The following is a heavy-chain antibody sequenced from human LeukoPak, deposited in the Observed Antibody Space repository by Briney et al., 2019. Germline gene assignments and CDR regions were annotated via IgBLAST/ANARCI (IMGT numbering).Heavy chain of an antibody. CDR2: IKQDGSEK. CDR3: ARDRDDGDYGLDP. V-gene: IGHV3-7*01. D-gene: IGHD4-17*01. CDR1: GFTFSSYW. Sequence: GGSLRLSCAASGFTFSSYWMHWVRQAPGKGLEWVANIKQDGSEKHYVDSVKGRFTISRDNSKNTLYLQMNSLRAEDTAVYYCARDRDDGDYGLDPWGQGTLVTVSS. J-gene: IGHJ5*02.